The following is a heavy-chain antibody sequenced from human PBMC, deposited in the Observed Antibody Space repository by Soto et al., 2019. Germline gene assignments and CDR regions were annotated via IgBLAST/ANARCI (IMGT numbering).Heavy chain of an antibody. Sequence: ASVKVSCKASGYTFTGYYMHWVRQAPGQGLEWMGWINPNSGGTNYAQKFQGWVTMTRDTSISTAYMELSRLRSDDTAVYYCARAGDYDTLTGYYTDPPFDYWGQGTLVTVSS. V-gene: IGHV1-2*04. D-gene: IGHD3-9*01. CDR3: ARAGDYDTLTGYYTDPPFDY. CDR1: GYTFTGYY. CDR2: INPNSGGT. J-gene: IGHJ4*02.